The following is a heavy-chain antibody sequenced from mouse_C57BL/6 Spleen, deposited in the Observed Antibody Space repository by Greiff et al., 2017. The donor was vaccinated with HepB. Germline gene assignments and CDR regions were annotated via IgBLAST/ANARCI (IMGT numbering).Heavy chain of an antibody. V-gene: IGHV1-55*01. CDR1: GYTFTSYW. Sequence: QVQLKESGPELVKPGASVKISCKASGYTFTSYWITWVKQRPGQGLEWIGDIYPGSGSTNYNEKFKSKATLTVDTSSSTAYMQLSSLTSEDSAVYYCARHYGSTDWYFDVWGTGTTVTVSS. CDR3: ARHYGSTDWYFDV. D-gene: IGHD1-1*01. J-gene: IGHJ1*03. CDR2: IYPGSGST.